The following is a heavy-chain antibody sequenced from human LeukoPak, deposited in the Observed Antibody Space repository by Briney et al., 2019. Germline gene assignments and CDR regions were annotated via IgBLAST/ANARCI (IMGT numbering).Heavy chain of an antibody. CDR1: GFTFSSYA. Sequence: GGSLRLSCAASGFTFSSYAMHWVRQAPGKGLEWVAVISYDGSNKYYADSVKGRFTISRDNSKNTLDLQMNSLRAEDTAMYYCARAPSPRLYYFDYWGQGTLVTVSS. J-gene: IGHJ4*02. V-gene: IGHV3-30-3*01. CDR2: ISYDGSNK. CDR3: ARAPSPRLYYFDY.